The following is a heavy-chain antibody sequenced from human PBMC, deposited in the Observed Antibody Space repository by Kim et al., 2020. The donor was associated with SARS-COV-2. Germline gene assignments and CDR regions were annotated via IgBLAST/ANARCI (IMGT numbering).Heavy chain of an antibody. V-gene: IGHV4-39*01. D-gene: IGHD2-2*01. J-gene: IGHJ4*02. CDR2: IYYSGST. CDR3: ARHARILVVPAAILA. CDR1: GGSISSSSYY. Sequence: SETLSLTCTVSGGSISSSSYYWGWIRQPPGKGLEWIGSIYYSGSTYYNPSLKSRVTISVDTSKNQFSMKLSSVTAADTAVYYCARHARILVVPAAILAWGQGTLVTVSS.